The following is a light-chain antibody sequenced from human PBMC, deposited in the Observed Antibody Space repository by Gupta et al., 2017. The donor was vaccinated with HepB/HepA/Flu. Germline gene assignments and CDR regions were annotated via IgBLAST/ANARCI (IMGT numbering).Light chain of an antibody. CDR3: SSYTSSSTL. V-gene: IGLV2-14*03. CDR1: SSDVGGYNY. CDR2: DVS. J-gene: IGLJ2*01. Sequence: QSALTQPASVSGSPGQSITISCTGTSSDVGGYNYVSWYQQHPGKAPKLMIYDVSNRPSGVSNRFSSSKSGNTASLTISGLQAEDEADYYCSSYTSSSTLIGGGTKLTVL.